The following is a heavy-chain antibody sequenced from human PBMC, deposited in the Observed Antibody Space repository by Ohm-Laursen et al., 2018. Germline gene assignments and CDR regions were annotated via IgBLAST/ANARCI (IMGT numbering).Heavy chain of an antibody. CDR3: VSHSTGYGSFDGY. Sequence: SDTLSLTCAVSGYSISSGYFWGWIRQPPGKGLEWIGNIHYSGSTNYNPSLESRVIISKDTSKNQFSLKLSSVTAADTAVYYCVSHSTGYGSFDGYWGQGTLVTVSS. CDR1: GYSISSGYF. CDR2: IHYSGST. V-gene: IGHV4-38-2*01. J-gene: IGHJ4*02. D-gene: IGHD3-9*01.